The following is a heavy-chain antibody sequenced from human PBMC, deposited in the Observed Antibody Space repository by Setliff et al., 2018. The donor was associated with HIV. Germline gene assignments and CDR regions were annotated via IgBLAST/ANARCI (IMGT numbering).Heavy chain of an antibody. Sequence: PSETLSLTCTVSGGSISSGGYYWSWIRQHPGKGLEWIGYIYYSGSTYYNPSLKIRVTKAVATSKNQFSLKLSSVTAADTAVYYCARDYGDTPSYYYYYGMDVWGQGTTVTVSS. CDR3: ARDYGDTPSYYYYYGMDV. J-gene: IGHJ6*02. D-gene: IGHD4-17*01. V-gene: IGHV4-31*03. CDR2: IYYSGST. CDR1: GGSISSGGYY.